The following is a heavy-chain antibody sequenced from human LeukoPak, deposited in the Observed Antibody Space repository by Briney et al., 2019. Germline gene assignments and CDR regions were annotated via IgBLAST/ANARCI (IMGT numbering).Heavy chain of an antibody. J-gene: IGHJ6*03. CDR1: GGSISSSSW. CDR3: ARGSATLWNAAKYYYQMDV. CDR2: VSHSGST. V-gene: IGHV4-4*02. Sequence: SGTLSLTCAVSGGSISSSSWWTWVRQPPGKGLEWIGDVSHSGSTNYNPSLKSRVTLSVDKSKNQFSLKLNSVTAADTAVYYCARGSATLWNAAKYYYQMDVWGKGTTVTISS. D-gene: IGHD1-1*01.